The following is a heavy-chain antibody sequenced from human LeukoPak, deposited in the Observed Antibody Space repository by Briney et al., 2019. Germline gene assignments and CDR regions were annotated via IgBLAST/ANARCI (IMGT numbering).Heavy chain of an antibody. J-gene: IGHJ5*02. CDR1: GFTFSDYY. V-gene: IGHV3-11*04. Sequence: GGSLRLSCAASGFTFSDYYMSWIRQAPGKGLEWVSYISSSGSTIYYADSVKGRFTISRDNAKNSLYLQMNSLRAEDTAVYYCARDISVVAATYDEGNWFDPWGQGTLVTVSS. CDR3: ARDISVVAATYDEGNWFDP. D-gene: IGHD2-15*01. CDR2: ISSSGSTI.